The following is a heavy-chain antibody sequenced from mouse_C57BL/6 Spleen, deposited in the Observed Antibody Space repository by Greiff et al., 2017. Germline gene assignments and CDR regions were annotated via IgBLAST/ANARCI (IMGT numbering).Heavy chain of an antibody. V-gene: IGHV1-50*01. CDR3: ARGEDYDYFDY. J-gene: IGHJ2*01. CDR1: GYTFTSYW. D-gene: IGHD2-4*01. Sequence: VQLQQSGAELVKPGASVKLSCKASGYTFTSYWMQWVKQRPGQGLEWIGEIDPSDSYTNYNQKFKGKATLTVDTSSSTAYMQLSSLTSEDSAVYYCARGEDYDYFDYWGQGTTLTVSS. CDR2: IDPSDSYT.